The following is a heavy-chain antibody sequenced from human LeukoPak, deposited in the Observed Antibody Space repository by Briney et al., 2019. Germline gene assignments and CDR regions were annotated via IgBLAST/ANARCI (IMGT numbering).Heavy chain of an antibody. CDR3: ARLISYYYYMDV. Sequence: SETLSLTCAVYGGSFSGYYWSWIRQPPGKGLEWIGEINHSGGTNYNPSLKSRVTISVDTSKNQFSLKLRSVTAADTAVYYCARLISYYYYMDVWGKGTTVTVSS. J-gene: IGHJ6*03. V-gene: IGHV4-34*01. CDR1: GGSFSGYY. CDR2: INHSGGT.